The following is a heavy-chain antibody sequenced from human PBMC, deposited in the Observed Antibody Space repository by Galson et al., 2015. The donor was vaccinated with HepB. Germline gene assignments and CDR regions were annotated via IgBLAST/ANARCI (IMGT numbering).Heavy chain of an antibody. J-gene: IGHJ4*02. D-gene: IGHD4-11*01. CDR1: GFTFSSYA. Sequence: SLRLSCAASGFTFSSYAMGWVRQAPGKGLEWVSSITGSGSSTYYADSVKGRFTISRDNPKNTLYLQMDSLRAEDTAIYYCAKGPRSTVTTAMDDWGQGSLVTVSS. V-gene: IGHV3-23*01. CDR2: ITGSGSST. CDR3: AKGPRSTVTTAMDD.